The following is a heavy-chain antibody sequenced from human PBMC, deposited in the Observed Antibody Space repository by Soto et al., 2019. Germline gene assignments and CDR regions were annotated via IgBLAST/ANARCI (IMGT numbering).Heavy chain of an antibody. CDR2: IGGSGGNT. Sequence: EVQLLESGGGLVQPGGSLRLSCAASGFTFNNYAMSWVRQAPGKGLEWVSAIGGSGGNTYYADSVKGRFIISRDNSKNTLYLQMNSLRAEDTAVYYCAKETSLSGRYYGMDVWGQGTTVTVSS. J-gene: IGHJ6*02. D-gene: IGHD1-26*01. V-gene: IGHV3-23*01. CDR1: GFTFNNYA. CDR3: AKETSLSGRYYGMDV.